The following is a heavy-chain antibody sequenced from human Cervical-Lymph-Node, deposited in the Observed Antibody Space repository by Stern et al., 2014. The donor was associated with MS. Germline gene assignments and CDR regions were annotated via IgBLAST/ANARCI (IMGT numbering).Heavy chain of an antibody. CDR1: GYTFSAYY. V-gene: IGHV1-2*06. Sequence: VQLVESGTEVKKPGASVKVSCKASGYTFSAYYVHWVRQAPGQGLEWMGRINGHTGDTNYAQKFQGRVTMDRDPSISTAYLELASLRSDDTAVYYCAREGRSTVTTAAAYWGQGTLVTGS. J-gene: IGHJ4*02. CDR2: INGHTGDT. D-gene: IGHD4-17*01. CDR3: AREGRSTVTTAAAY.